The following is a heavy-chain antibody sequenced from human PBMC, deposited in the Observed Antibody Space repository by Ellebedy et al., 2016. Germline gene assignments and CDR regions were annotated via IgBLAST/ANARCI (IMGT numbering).Heavy chain of an antibody. CDR1: GYSLTELS. CDR3: AREVKAAAAIQPKFDY. CDR2: FDPEDGET. J-gene: IGHJ4*02. Sequence: ASVKVSCKVSGYSLTELSMHWVRQAPGKGLEWMGGFDPEDGETIYAQKFQGRVTMTEDTSTDTAYMELSSLRSEDTAVYYCAREVKAAAAIQPKFDYWGQGTLVTVSS. D-gene: IGHD2-2*02. V-gene: IGHV1-24*01.